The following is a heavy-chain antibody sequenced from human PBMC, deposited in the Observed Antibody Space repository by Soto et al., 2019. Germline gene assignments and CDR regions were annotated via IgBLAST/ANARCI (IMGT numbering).Heavy chain of an antibody. J-gene: IGHJ5*01. CDR2: VYYNENT. CDR3: ARREPYYGSPGCFDP. V-gene: IGHV4-39*01. D-gene: IGHD3-10*01. Sequence: KTSETLSLTCSVSGASINNFAYYWGWIRQPPGKGLEWIGTVYYNENTYYNPSLKSRVAISVDTAKNQFSLNLRSVTAADTAIYFCARREPYYGSPGCFDPSGQGALDTVSS. CDR1: GASINNFAYY.